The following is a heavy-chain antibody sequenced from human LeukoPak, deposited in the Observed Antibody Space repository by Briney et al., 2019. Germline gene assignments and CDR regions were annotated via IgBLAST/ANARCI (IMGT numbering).Heavy chain of an antibody. Sequence: GGSLRLSCAASGFTFSSYAMHWVRQAPGKGLEWVAVISYDGSNKYYADSVKGRFTISRDNSKNTLYLQMNSLRAEDTAVYYCARVRSADFWSGYYQVGPNDYYYYGMDVWGQGTTVTVSS. J-gene: IGHJ6*02. CDR2: ISYDGSNK. D-gene: IGHD3-3*01. CDR1: GFTFSSYA. CDR3: ARVRSADFWSGYYQVGPNDYYYYGMDV. V-gene: IGHV3-30-3*01.